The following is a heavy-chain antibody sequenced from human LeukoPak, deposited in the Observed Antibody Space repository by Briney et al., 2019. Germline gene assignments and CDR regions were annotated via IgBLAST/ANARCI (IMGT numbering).Heavy chain of an antibody. Sequence: PSETLSLTCAVSDYPISSGYYWGWIRQPPGKGLEWIGSIYHSGNTYYNPSLKSRFTISIDTSKNQFFLKVNSVTAADTATYYCARQGNGYSRVDYWGQGTLVTVSS. J-gene: IGHJ4*02. CDR2: IYHSGNT. CDR1: DYPISSGYY. V-gene: IGHV4-38-2*01. D-gene: IGHD5-24*01. CDR3: ARQGNGYSRVDY.